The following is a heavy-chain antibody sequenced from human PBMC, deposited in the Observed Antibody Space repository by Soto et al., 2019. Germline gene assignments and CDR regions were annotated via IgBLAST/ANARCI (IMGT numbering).Heavy chain of an antibody. V-gene: IGHV6-1*01. CDR1: GDSFSSNSAA. D-gene: IGHD2-2*01. Sequence: PSQTLSLTCAISGDSFSSNSAAWNWIRQSPSRGLEWLGRTYYRSKWYNDYAVSVKSRITINPDTSKNQFSLQLNSVTPEDTAVYYCARDDCSSTSCYYNNWFDPWGQGTLVTVSS. CDR3: ARDDCSSTSCYYNNWFDP. CDR2: TYYRSKWYN. J-gene: IGHJ5*02.